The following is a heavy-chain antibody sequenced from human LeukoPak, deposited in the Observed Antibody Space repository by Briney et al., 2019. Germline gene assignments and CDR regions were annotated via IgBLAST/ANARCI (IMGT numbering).Heavy chain of an antibody. V-gene: IGHV1-69*13. D-gene: IGHD1-26*01. CDR1: GYTFTSYY. CDR3: ARDQRLVGATTDYYYYYMDV. CDR2: IIPIFGTA. J-gene: IGHJ6*03. Sequence: GASVKVSCKASGYTFTSYYMHWVRQAPGQGLEWMGGIIPIFGTANYAQKFQGRVTITADESTSTAYMELSSLRSEDTAVYYCARDQRLVGATTDYYYYYMDVWGKGTTVTVSS.